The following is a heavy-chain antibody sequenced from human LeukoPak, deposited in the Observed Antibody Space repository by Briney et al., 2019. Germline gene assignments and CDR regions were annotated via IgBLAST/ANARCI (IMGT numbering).Heavy chain of an antibody. D-gene: IGHD6-19*01. CDR2: TYYRSKWYN. J-gene: IGHJ6*02. CDR1: GDSVSSNSAA. Sequence: SQTLSLTCAISGDSVSSNSAAWNWIRQSPSRGLEWLGRTYYRSKWYNDYAVSVKSRITINPDTSKNQFSLQLNSVTPEDTAVYYCARRGAVAGTGYYYYGMDVWGQGTTVTVSS. CDR3: ARRGAVAGTGYYYYGMDV. V-gene: IGHV6-1*01.